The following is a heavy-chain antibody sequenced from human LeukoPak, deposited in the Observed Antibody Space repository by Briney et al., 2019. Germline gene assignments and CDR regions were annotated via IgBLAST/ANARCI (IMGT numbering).Heavy chain of an antibody. CDR2: ISGSDGST. J-gene: IGHJ4*02. CDR3: AKGSLGYCSGSCYYFDS. CDR1: GFTFRSYA. Sequence: GGSLRLSCAASGFTFRSYAMSWFPQAPGKGLEWVSGISGSDGSTYHADSVKGRFTISRDNSKNTLYLQMNSLRAEDTAVYYCAKGSLGYCSGSCYYFDSWGQGTLVTVSS. V-gene: IGHV3-23*01. D-gene: IGHD2-15*01.